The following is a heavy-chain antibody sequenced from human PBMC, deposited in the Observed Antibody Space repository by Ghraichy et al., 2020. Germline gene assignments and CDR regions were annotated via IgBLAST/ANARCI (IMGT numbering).Heavy chain of an antibody. J-gene: IGHJ4*02. CDR2: IYHSGST. CDR1: GYSISSGYY. V-gene: IGHV4-38-2*02. D-gene: IGHD1-26*01. CDR3: ARLNSGSYPQSIFYFDY. Sequence: GILNISCTVSGYSISSGYYWGWIRQPPGKGLEWIGSIYHSGSTYYNPSLKSRVTISVDTSKNQFSLKLSSVTAADTALYYCARLNSGSYPQSIFYFDYWGQGTLVTVSS.